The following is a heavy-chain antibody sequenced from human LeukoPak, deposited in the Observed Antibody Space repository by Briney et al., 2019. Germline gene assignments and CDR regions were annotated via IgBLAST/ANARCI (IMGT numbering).Heavy chain of an antibody. V-gene: IGHV4-39*01. CDR2: IYYSGST. CDR1: GGSISSSSYY. D-gene: IGHD3-9*01. J-gene: IGHJ5*02. CDR3: ASFFTGLNWSDP. Sequence: SETLSLTCTVSGGSISSSSYYWGWIRQPPGKGLEWIGSIYYSGSTYYNPSLKSRVTISVDTSKNQFSLKLSSVTAADTAVYYCASFFTGLNWSDPWGQGTLGTVSS.